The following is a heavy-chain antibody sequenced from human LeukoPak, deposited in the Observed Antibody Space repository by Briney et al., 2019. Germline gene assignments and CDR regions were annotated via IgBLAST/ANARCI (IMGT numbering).Heavy chain of an antibody. V-gene: IGHV3-21*04. D-gene: IGHD2-8*01. CDR3: TSRTIYYMDV. CDR1: GFTFNSYT. Sequence: GGSLRLSCAASGFTFNSYTMNWVRQAPGKGLEWVSSITTTSSYVYYADSVMGRFTISRDNAKNSLYLQMNSLKTEDTAVYYCTSRTIYYMDVWGKGTTVTISS. J-gene: IGHJ6*03. CDR2: ITTTSSYV.